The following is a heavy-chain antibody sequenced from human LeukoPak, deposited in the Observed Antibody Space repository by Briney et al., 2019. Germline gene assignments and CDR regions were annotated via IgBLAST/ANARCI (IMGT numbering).Heavy chain of an antibody. D-gene: IGHD6-6*01. CDR1: GFTFSGSA. CDR2: IRSTANGYAT. V-gene: IGHV3-73*01. J-gene: IGHJ4*02. CDR3: ICSSLGF. Sequence: PGGSLRLSCAASGFTFSGSALHWVRQASGKGLEWVGRIRSTANGYATAYAASVKGRFTISRDDSKNTTYLQMNSLKTEDTAVYYCICSSLGFWGQGTLVTVSS.